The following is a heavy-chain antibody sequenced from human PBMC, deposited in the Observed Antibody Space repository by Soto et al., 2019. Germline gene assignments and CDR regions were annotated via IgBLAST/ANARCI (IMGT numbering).Heavy chain of an antibody. D-gene: IGHD3-22*01. V-gene: IGHV1-3*01. Sequence: ASVKVSCKASGYTFTSYAMHWVRQAPGQRLEWMGWVNAGNGNTKYSQKFQGRVTITRDTSASTAYMELSSLRSEDTAVYYCARGDGYYYFDYWGQGTLVTVSS. J-gene: IGHJ4*02. CDR1: GYTFTSYA. CDR3: ARGDGYYYFDY. CDR2: VNAGNGNT.